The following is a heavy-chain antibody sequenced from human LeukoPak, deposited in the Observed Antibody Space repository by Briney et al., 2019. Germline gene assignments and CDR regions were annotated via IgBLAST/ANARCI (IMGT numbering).Heavy chain of an antibody. D-gene: IGHD3-3*01. CDR3: ARGVRDILSGYYTDYYFYYMDV. CDR2: ISSSSSTI. Sequence: GGSLRLSCAASGFIFSSYRMNWVRQAPGKGLEGVSYISSSSSTIYYADSVKGRFTISRDNAKNSLYLQMNSLRAEDTAVYYCARGVRDILSGYYTDYYFYYMDVWGKGTTVTVSS. CDR1: GFIFSSYR. V-gene: IGHV3-48*01. J-gene: IGHJ6*03.